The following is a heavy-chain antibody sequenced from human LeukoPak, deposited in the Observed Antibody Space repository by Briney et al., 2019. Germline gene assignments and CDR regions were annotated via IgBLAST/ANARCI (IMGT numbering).Heavy chain of an antibody. CDR3: ARAPGYSGYFYGMDV. V-gene: IGHV3-74*01. J-gene: IGHJ6*02. Sequence: GGSLRLSCAASGFTFSSDWMHWVRQAPGKGLVWVSRINDDGRNIGYADSVKGRFTISRDNAKNTLYLQMNSLRAEDTAVYYCARAPGYSGYFYGMDVWGQGTTVTVSS. CDR1: GFTFSSDW. D-gene: IGHD5-12*01. CDR2: INDDGRNI.